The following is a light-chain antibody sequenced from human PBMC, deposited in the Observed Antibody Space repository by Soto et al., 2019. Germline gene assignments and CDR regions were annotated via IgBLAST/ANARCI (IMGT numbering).Light chain of an antibody. CDR2: EVT. CDR1: SSDVGSPNL. V-gene: IGLV2-23*02. CDR3: CSYAGSYTWV. Sequence: QSALTQPASVSGSPGQSITISCTGTSSDVGSPNLVSWYQQHPGKAPKLIIYEVTKWPSGVSNRFSGSKSGNTASLTIFGLQAEDEADYYCCSYAGSYTWVFGGGTKLTVL. J-gene: IGLJ3*02.